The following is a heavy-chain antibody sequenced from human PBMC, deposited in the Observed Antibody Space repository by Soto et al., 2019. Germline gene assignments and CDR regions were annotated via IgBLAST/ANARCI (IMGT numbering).Heavy chain of an antibody. D-gene: IGHD2-8*01. CDR3: VKHRSAGVRMEGFDV. Sequence: QVQLQESGPGLVKPSETLSLTCTVSGDSISSYYWSWIRQPPGKGLEWIGYAYYGGNTNYNPSLNGRVAISVGTSERQFALQLISVTVADTAVYYCVKHRSAGVRMEGFDVWGPGTMVTVSS. V-gene: IGHV4-59*08. CDR2: AYYGGNT. CDR1: GDSISSYY. J-gene: IGHJ3*01.